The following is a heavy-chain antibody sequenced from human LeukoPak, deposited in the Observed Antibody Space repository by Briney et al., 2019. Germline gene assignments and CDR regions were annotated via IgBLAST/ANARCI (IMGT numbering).Heavy chain of an antibody. V-gene: IGHV4-59*01. CDR1: GGSISSYY. Sequence: SETLSLTCTVSGGSISSYYWSWIRQPPGKGLEWIGYIYYSGSTNYNPSLKSRITISVDTPKSQFSLRLSSVTAADTAVYYCARGGVGATSFNFDYWGQGTLVTVSS. CDR3: ARGGVGATSFNFDY. J-gene: IGHJ4*02. D-gene: IGHD1-26*01. CDR2: IYYSGST.